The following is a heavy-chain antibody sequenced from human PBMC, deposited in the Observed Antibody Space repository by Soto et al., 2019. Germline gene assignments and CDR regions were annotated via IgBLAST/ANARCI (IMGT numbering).Heavy chain of an antibody. CDR3: ARDRWLLPESLYGMDV. Sequence: QVQLVESGGGVVQPGRSLRLSCAASGFTFSSYAMHWVRQAPGKGLEWVAVISYDGSNKYYADSVKGRFTISRDNSKNTLYLQMNSLRAEDTAVYYCARDRWLLPESLYGMDVWGQGTTVTVSS. J-gene: IGHJ6*02. CDR2: ISYDGSNK. CDR1: GFTFSSYA. V-gene: IGHV3-30-3*01. D-gene: IGHD2-15*01.